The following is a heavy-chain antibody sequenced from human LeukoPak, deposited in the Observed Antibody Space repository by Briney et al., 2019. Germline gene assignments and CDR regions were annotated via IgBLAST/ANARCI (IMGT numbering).Heavy chain of an antibody. V-gene: IGHV6-1*01. CDR3: ARERIDSFDS. J-gene: IGHJ4*02. D-gene: IGHD3-16*02. CDR1: GDTVSSTIGA. Sequence: SQTLSLTCAISGDTVSSTIGAWNWIRQSPSRGLEWLGRTYYRSKWFNDYAVSVKSRLTFSPDTSKNQVSLQLDSVIPEDTAVYYCARERIDSFDSWGQGTLVTVSS. CDR2: TYYRSKWFN.